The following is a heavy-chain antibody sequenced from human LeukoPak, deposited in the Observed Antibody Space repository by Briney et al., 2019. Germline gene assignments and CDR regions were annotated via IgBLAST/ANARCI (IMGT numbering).Heavy chain of an antibody. J-gene: IGHJ4*02. CDR1: GFTFSSHG. V-gene: IGHV3-30*03. D-gene: IGHD3-10*01. Sequence: GRSLRLSCAASGFTFSSHGLHWVRQAPGKGLEWVAVISYDATRQYYGDSVKGRFTISRDNSKNTLYLQMNSLRTEDTAVYYCARDLGSGTRGFDYWGQGTLVTVSS. CDR2: ISYDATRQ. CDR3: ARDLGSGTRGFDY.